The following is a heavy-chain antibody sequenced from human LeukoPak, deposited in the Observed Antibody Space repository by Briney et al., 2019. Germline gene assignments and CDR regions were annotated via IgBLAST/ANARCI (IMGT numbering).Heavy chain of an antibody. CDR1: GFTVRNNY. D-gene: IGHD1-20*01. CDR2: IYSGGST. CDR3: ARQRYNWNDLSYYYYMDV. V-gene: IGHV3-53*01. J-gene: IGHJ6*03. Sequence: PGGSLRLSCAASGFTVRNNYMSWVRQAPGEGLEWVSVIYSGGSTYYADSVKGRFTISRDNSKNTLYLQMNSLRAEETAVYYCARQRYNWNDLSYYYYMDVWGKGTTVTVSS.